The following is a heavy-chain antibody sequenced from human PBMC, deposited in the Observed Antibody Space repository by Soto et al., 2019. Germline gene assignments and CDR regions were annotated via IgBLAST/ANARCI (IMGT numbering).Heavy chain of an antibody. Sequence: PGGSLRLSCAASGFTFSDYYMSWIRQAPGKGLEWVSYISSSGSTIYYADSVKGRFTISRDNAKNSLYLQMNSLRAEDTAVYYCARGFDIVATIKIVVVVAATEAFDIWGQGTMVTVSS. J-gene: IGHJ3*02. CDR2: ISSSGSTI. V-gene: IGHV3-11*01. D-gene: IGHD2-15*01. CDR3: ARGFDIVATIKIVVVVAATEAFDI. CDR1: GFTFSDYY.